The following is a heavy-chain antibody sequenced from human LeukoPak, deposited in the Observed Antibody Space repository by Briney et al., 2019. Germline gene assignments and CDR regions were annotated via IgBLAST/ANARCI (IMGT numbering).Heavy chain of an antibody. J-gene: IGHJ4*02. CDR3: AREKGWFGEKPDY. Sequence: GRSLRLSCAASGFTFSSYAMHWVRQAPRKGLEWVAVISYDGSNKYYADSVKDRLTISRDNSKNTLSLQMNSLGAEDTAVYYCAREKGWFGEKPDYWGQGTLVTVSS. CDR2: ISYDGSNK. CDR1: GFTFSSYA. D-gene: IGHD3-10*01. V-gene: IGHV3-30*04.